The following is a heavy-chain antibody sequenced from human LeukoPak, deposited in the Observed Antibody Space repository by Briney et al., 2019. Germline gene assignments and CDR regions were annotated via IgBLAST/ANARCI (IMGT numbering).Heavy chain of an antibody. Sequence: SETLSFTCTVSGGSISSYYWSWIRQPPGKGLEWIGYIYYSGSTNYNPSLKSRVTISVDTSKNQFSLKLSSVTAADTAVYYCARVANTAMVSYYFDYWGQGTLVTVSS. D-gene: IGHD5-18*01. CDR1: GGSISSYY. CDR3: ARVANTAMVSYYFDY. J-gene: IGHJ4*02. CDR2: IYYSGST. V-gene: IGHV4-59*01.